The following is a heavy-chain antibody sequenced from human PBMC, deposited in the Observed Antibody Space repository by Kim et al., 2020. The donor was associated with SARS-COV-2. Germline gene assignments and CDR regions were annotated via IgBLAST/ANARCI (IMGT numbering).Heavy chain of an antibody. V-gene: IGHV3-64D*06. CDR2: ISSNGGST. Sequence: GGSLRLSCSASGFTFSSYAMHWVRQAPGKGLEYVSAISSNGGSTYYADSVKGRFTISRDNSKNTLYLQMSSLRAEDTAVYYCVKLCCSSTRDYWGQGTLVTVSS. CDR3: VKLCCSSTRDY. D-gene: IGHD2-2*01. CDR1: GFTFSSYA. J-gene: IGHJ4*02.